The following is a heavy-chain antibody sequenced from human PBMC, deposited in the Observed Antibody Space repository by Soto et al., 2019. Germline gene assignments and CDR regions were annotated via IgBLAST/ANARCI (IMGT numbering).Heavy chain of an antibody. CDR2: ISSDGNTK. J-gene: IGHJ4*02. D-gene: IGHD1-1*01. Sequence: GGSLRLSCAASGFTFSNYGLHWVRQAPGRGLEWVAIISSDGNTKYYADSVMGRFTVSRDNSMDTVYLQMNSLRPEDTAAYYCAKQPHNSIEARFDYWGQGALVTVSS. V-gene: IGHV3-30*18. CDR3: AKQPHNSIEARFDY. CDR1: GFTFSNYG.